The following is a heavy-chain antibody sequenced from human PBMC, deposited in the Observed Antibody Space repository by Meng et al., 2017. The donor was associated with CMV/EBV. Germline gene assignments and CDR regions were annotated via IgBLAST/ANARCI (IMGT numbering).Heavy chain of an antibody. CDR3: ARDSSGWYPHFDY. D-gene: IGHD6-19*01. V-gene: IGHV4-4*07. Sequence: QEPGPGLVKPSETLSRTCTVSGCALSSYYGSWIRQAAGKGLEWIGRIYTSGSNNYNPSLKSRVTMSVDTSKNQFSLKLSSGTAADTAVYYCARDSSGWYPHFDYWGQGTLVTVSS. CDR2: IYTSGSN. J-gene: IGHJ4*02. CDR1: GCALSSYY.